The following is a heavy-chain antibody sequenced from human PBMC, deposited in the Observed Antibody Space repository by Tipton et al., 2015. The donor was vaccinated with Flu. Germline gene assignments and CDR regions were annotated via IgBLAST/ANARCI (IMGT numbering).Heavy chain of an antibody. J-gene: IGHJ4*02. V-gene: IGHV3-23*01. D-gene: IGHD3-10*01. Sequence: LSLTCEASGFTFSRYAMTWVRQAPGKGLEWVSVISVGGGTTHYADSVKGRFTISRDNSKNTLYLQMNSLRDEDTAVYYCAKAGGSGSYAHFDYWGQGTLVTVSS. CDR2: ISVGGGTT. CDR3: AKAGGSGSYAHFDY. CDR1: GFTFSRYA.